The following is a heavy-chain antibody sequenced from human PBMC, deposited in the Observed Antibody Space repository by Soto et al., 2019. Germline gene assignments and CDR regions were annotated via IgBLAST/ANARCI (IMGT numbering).Heavy chain of an antibody. V-gene: IGHV3-23*01. J-gene: IGHJ5*02. CDR1: GFTFSSYA. CDR3: SKGDSLISSHT. CDR2: ISGSGGST. Sequence: EVQLLESGGGLVQPGGSLRLSCAASGFTFSSYAMSWVRQAPGKGLEWVSGISGSGGSTYYADSVKGRFTISRDNSNKTGYLQMNSLRGQDTAVYYCSKGDSLISSHTWGEGTLDIVSS. D-gene: IGHD3-3*02.